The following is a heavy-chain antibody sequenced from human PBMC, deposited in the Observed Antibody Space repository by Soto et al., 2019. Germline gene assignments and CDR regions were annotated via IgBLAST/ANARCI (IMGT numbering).Heavy chain of an antibody. D-gene: IGHD2-2*01. J-gene: IGHJ4*02. CDR2: IIPIFGTA. Sequence: SVKVSCKASGGTFSSYAISWVRQAPGQGLEWMGGIIPIFGTANYAQKFQGRVTITADESTSTAYMELSSLRSEDTAVYYCASGYCSSTSCYERYYFDYWGQGTLVTVSS. CDR3: ASGYCSSTSCYERYYFDY. CDR1: GGTFSSYA. V-gene: IGHV1-69*13.